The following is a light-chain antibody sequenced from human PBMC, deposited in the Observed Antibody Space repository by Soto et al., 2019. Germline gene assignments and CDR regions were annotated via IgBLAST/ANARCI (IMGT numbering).Light chain of an antibody. V-gene: IGLV1-51*01. CDR3: GSWDSNLSAYV. CDR1: SSNIGGNP. Sequence: QSVLTQPPSVSAAPGQKVTISCSASSSNIGGNPVSWYQQLPGTAPKLLIYDDTKRPSGIPDRFSGSKSGTSATLGITGFQTGDEADYYCGSWDSNLSAYVFGTGTKVTVL. CDR2: DDT. J-gene: IGLJ1*01.